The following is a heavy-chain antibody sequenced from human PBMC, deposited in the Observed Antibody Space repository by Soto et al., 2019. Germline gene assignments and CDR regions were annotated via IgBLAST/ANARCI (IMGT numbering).Heavy chain of an antibody. D-gene: IGHD3-10*01. CDR1: GLPVAGSY. CDR3: VRPLPSGQTHARDV. V-gene: IGHV3-53*01. J-gene: IGHJ6*02. Sequence: PGGSLILSCVASGLPVAGSYMAWVRQAPGKGLEWASVIYNDGTTYYSQSVEGRFTISRDTSKNTLYLQMDRLRDEDTAVYYCVRPLPSGQTHARDVWGQGTAVTV. CDR2: IYNDGTT.